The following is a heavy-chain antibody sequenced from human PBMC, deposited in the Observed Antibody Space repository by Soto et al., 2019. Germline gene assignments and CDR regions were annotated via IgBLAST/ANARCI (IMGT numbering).Heavy chain of an antibody. J-gene: IGHJ4*02. CDR2: ISGSGGST. D-gene: IGHD3-3*01. Sequence: EVQLLESGGGLVQPGGSLRLSCAASGFTFSSYAMSWVRQAPGKGLEWVSAISGSGGSTYYADSVKGRFTISRDNSKNTLYLQMNSLRAEDTAVYYCAHDSDPLLEWFRPFYYWGQGTLVTVSS. CDR3: AHDSDPLLEWFRPFYY. V-gene: IGHV3-23*01. CDR1: GFTFSSYA.